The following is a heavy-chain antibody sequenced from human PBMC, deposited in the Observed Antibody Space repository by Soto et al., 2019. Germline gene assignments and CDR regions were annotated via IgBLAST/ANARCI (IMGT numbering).Heavy chain of an antibody. D-gene: IGHD3-22*01. CDR3: ARRFDTSGYSPRDAFDI. CDR1: GNSFSNYW. V-gene: IGHV5-51*01. J-gene: IGHJ3*02. Sequence: PGESLKISCNGSGNSFSNYWIAWVRQMPGKGLEWMGIIEPGDSETRYNPTFQGQVTISADKAISTAYLQWSRLKASDTAMYYCARRFDTSGYSPRDAFDIWGQGTMVTVSS. CDR2: IEPGDSET.